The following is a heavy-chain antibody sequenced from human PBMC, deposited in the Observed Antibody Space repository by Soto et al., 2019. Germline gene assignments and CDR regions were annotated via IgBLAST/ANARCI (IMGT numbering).Heavy chain of an antibody. Sequence: QVQLVQSGAEVKKPGASVKVSCKASGYTFTSYDINWVRQATGQGFEWMGWMNPNIGNTGYAQKSKRRVKMTRNTSISPSYIELRSLRSEDKAVYYCVRVNLSIYCSSTSCSPARVKGYYYYMDVWGKGSRDTV. CDR2: MNPNIGNT. CDR3: VRVNLSIYCSSTSCSPARVKGYYYYMDV. V-gene: IGHV1-8*01. CDR1: GYTFTSYD. D-gene: IGHD2-2*01. J-gene: IGHJ6*03.